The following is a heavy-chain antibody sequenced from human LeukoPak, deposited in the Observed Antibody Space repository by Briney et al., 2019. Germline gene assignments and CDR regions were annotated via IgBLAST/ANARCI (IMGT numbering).Heavy chain of an antibody. CDR3: AREAAAAGENYFDY. V-gene: IGHV1-2*02. CDR1: GYTFTGYY. CDR2: INPKSGGT. Sequence: ASVKVSCNASGYTFTGYYMHWVRQAPGQGLEWMGWINPKSGGTNYAQKFQGRVTMTRDTSISTAYMELSRLRSDDTAVYYCAREAAAAGENYFDYWGQGTLVTVSS. D-gene: IGHD6-13*01. J-gene: IGHJ4*02.